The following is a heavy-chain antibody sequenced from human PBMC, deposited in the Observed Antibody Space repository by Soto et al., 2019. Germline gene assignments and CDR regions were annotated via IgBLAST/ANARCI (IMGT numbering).Heavy chain of an antibody. D-gene: IGHD5-18*01. J-gene: IGHJ4*02. CDR1: GFTFSSYG. CDR3: SKDARPRYSYGGTKL. Sequence: QVQLVESGGGVVQPGRSLRLSCAASGFTFSSYGMHWVRQAPGKGLEWVAVISYDGSNKYYADSVKGRFTISRDNSKKTLYLQMNSLRAEDTAVYYCSKDARPRYSYGGTKLWGQGTLVTVSS. CDR2: ISYDGSNK. V-gene: IGHV3-30*18.